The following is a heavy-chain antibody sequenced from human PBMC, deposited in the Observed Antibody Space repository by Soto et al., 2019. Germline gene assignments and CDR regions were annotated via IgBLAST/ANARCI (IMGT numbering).Heavy chain of an antibody. CDR1: GGSISSNNYY. V-gene: IGHV4-39*01. CDR3: ARLGGYCTTTGCYGYYAMDV. D-gene: IGHD2-2*01. J-gene: IGHJ6*02. Sequence: SETLSLTCTVSGGSISSNNYYWGWIRQPPGKGLEWIGSIYYSGNTYYNPSLKSRVTMSVDTSKNQFSLKLSSVTAADTAVYYCARLGGYCTTTGCYGYYAMDVWGQGTTVTVPS. CDR2: IYYSGNT.